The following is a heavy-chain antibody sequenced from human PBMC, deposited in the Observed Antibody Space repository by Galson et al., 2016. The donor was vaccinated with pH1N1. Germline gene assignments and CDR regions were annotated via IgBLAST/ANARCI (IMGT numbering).Heavy chain of an antibody. V-gene: IGHV3-33*01. CDR1: GFAFSNSG. D-gene: IGHD4-17*01. CDR2: IWYDGSNK. CDR3: ARGDYGDYVGEFDY. Sequence: LRLSCAASGFAFSNSGMHWVRQAPGKGLEWVALIWYDGSNKYYADSVKGRFTISRDNSKNTLYLQMNSLRAEDTAVYYCARGDYGDYVGEFDYWGQGTLVTVSS. J-gene: IGHJ4*02.